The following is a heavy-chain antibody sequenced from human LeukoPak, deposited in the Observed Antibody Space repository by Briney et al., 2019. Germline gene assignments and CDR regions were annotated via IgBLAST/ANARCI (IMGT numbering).Heavy chain of an antibody. CDR1: GGSISSYY. J-gene: IGHJ4*02. Sequence: SETLSLTCTVSGGSISSYYWSWIRQPPGKGLEGIGYIYYSGSTNYNPSLTSRVTISVDTSKNQFSLKLSSVTAADTAVYYCARDTGQTLDYWGQGTLVTVSS. CDR2: IYYSGST. D-gene: IGHD3-10*01. V-gene: IGHV4-59*01. CDR3: ARDTGQTLDY.